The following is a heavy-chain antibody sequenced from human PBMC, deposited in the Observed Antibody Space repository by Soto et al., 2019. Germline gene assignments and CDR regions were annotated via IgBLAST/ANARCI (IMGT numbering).Heavy chain of an antibody. CDR1: GFTFSNYG. J-gene: IGHJ4*02. CDR3: ARAEEQYRFGFGAPDY. D-gene: IGHD5-18*01. CDR2: IWYDGSNK. V-gene: IGHV3-33*01. Sequence: QVQLVESGGGVIQPGRSLRLSCAASGFTFSNYGMNWVRQAPGKGLEWVAVIWYDGSNKYYAASVKGRFTISRDNSKNTMYLQMNSLRPEDTAMYYCARAEEQYRFGFGAPDYWGQGTLVTVSS.